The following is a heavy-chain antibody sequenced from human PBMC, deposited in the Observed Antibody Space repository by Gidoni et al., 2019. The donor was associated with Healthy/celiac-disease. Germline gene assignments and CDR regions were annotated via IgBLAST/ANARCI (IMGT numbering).Heavy chain of an antibody. Sequence: QVQLVASGGGLVTPAGALRLSCAASGLTFSDYYMSWIRQAPGKGLEWVSYISSSGSTIYYADSVKGRFTISRDNAKNSLYLQMNSLRAEDTAVYYCARDCGSSEMATIPTFDYWGQGTLVTVSS. CDR1: GLTFSDYY. D-gene: IGHD5-12*01. V-gene: IGHV3-11*01. CDR3: ARDCGSSEMATIPTFDY. CDR2: ISSSGSTI. J-gene: IGHJ4*02.